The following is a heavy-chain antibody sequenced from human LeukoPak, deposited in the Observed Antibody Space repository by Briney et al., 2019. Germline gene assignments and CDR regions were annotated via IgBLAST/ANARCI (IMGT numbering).Heavy chain of an antibody. Sequence: EASVKVSCKASGGTFSSYAISWVRQAPGQGLEWMGGIIPIFGTANYAQKFQGRVTITADESTSTAYMELSSLRSEDTAVYYCARVVAAAGTWPDYWGQGTLVTVSS. CDR2: IIPIFGTA. J-gene: IGHJ4*02. D-gene: IGHD6-13*01. CDR3: ARVVAAAGTWPDY. CDR1: GGTFSSYA. V-gene: IGHV1-69*13.